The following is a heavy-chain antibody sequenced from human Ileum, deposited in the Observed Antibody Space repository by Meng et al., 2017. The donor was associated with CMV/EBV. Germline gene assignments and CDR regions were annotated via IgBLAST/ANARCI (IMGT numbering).Heavy chain of an antibody. J-gene: IGHJ4*02. CDR2: IHTSGTT. D-gene: IGHD2-2*01. CDR3: AREKSSCTSSTCYGVDS. CDR1: DGSISSYS. V-gene: IGHV4-4*07. Sequence: VHVRESGPGLLKPSGALSLPCTVSDGSISSYSWSWIRQSAGKGLEWIGRIHTSGTTNYNPSLKSRVTLSLDTSKDQFSLKLTSVTAADTAVYYCAREKSSCTSSTCYGVDSWGQGTLVTVSS.